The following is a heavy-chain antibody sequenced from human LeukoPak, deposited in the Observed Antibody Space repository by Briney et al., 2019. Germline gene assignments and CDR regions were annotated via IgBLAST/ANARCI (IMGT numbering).Heavy chain of an antibody. J-gene: IGHJ5*02. V-gene: IGHV1-18*01. D-gene: IGHD3-22*01. CDR2: ISAYNGNT. Sequence: ASVKVSCKASGGTFSSYAISWVRQAPGQGLEWMGWISAYNGNTNYAQKLQGRVTMTTDTSTSTAYMEVRSLRSDDTAVYYCARDPVSTYYETQTNWFDPWGQGTLVTVSS. CDR3: ARDPVSTYYETQTNWFDP. CDR1: GGTFSSYA.